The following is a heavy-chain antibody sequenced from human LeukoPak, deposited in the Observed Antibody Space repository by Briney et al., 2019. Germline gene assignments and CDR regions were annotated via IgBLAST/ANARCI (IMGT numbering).Heavy chain of an antibody. CDR2: IYYSGST. D-gene: IGHD3-22*01. CDR3: AREGYYYDSSGYDY. Sequence: TLSLTCTVSGGSISSGDYYWSWIRQPPGKGLEWIGYIYYSGSTYYNPSLKSRVTISVDTSKNQFSLKLSSVTAADTAVYYCAREGYYYDSSGYDYWGQGTLVTVSS. J-gene: IGHJ4*02. CDR1: GGSISSGDYY. V-gene: IGHV4-30-4*08.